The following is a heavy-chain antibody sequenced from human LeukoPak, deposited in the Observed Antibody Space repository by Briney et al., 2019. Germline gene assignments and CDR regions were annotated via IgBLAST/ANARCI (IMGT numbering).Heavy chain of an antibody. CDR1: GGTFSSYA. V-gene: IGHV1-69*04. Sequence: ASVKVSCKASGGTFSSYAISWVRQAPGQGLEWMGRIIPILGIANYAQKFQGRVTITTDESTSTAYMELSSLRSEDTAVYYCARVRDCSSTSCPHHYYYMDVWGKGTTVTVSS. J-gene: IGHJ6*03. CDR3: ARVRDCSSTSCPHHYYYMDV. D-gene: IGHD2-2*01. CDR2: IIPILGIA.